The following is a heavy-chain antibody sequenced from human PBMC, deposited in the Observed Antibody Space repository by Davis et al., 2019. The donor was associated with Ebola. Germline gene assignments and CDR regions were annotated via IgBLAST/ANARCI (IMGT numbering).Heavy chain of an antibody. V-gene: IGHV3-30*18. CDR2: ISYDGSNK. CDR3: AKDGTMIVVEGLDY. CDR1: GFTFSSYG. D-gene: IGHD3-22*01. Sequence: GESLKISCAASGFTFSSYGMHWVRQAPGKGLEWVAVISYDGSNKYYADSVKGRFTISRDNSKNTLYLQMNSLRAEDTAVYYCAKDGTMIVVEGLDYWGQGTLVTVSS. J-gene: IGHJ4*02.